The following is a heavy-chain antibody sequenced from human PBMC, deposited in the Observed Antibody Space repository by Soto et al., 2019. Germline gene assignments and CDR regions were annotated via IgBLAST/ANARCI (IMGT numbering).Heavy chain of an antibody. CDR1: GYTFTSYG. Sequence: ASVKVSCKASGYTFTSYGISWVRQAPGQGLEWMGWINSYNVNTNYAQKLQGRVTMTTDTSTSTAYMELRSLRSDDTAVYYCAREPVAGIWFDPWGQGTLVTVSS. CDR2: INSYNVNT. J-gene: IGHJ5*02. CDR3: AREPVAGIWFDP. D-gene: IGHD6-19*01. V-gene: IGHV1-18*01.